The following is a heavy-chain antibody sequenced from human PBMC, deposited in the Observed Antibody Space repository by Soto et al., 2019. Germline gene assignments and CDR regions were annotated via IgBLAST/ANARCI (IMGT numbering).Heavy chain of an antibody. Sequence: SETLSLTCTVSSGSISSSDCFWGWIRQPPGKGLEWIGNIYYSGSTYYNPSLKSRVAMSVDTSNNQFSLKLSSVTTADTAVYYCARVLRDYPFYYYYMDVWGKGTTVTVSS. CDR2: IYYSGST. CDR3: ARVLRDYPFYYYYMDV. V-gene: IGHV4-39*01. D-gene: IGHD3-10*01. CDR1: SGSISSSDCF. J-gene: IGHJ6*03.